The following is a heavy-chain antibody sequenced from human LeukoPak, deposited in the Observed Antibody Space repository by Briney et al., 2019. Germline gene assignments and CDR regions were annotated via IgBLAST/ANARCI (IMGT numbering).Heavy chain of an antibody. CDR1: GGSISSYY. J-gene: IGHJ6*02. D-gene: IGHD3-3*01. CDR3: ARGSGYDFWSGYYPPRYYGMDV. Sequence: SETLSLTCTVSGGSISSYYWSWIRQPPGKGLEWIGEINHSGSTNYNPSLKSRVTISVDTSKNQFSLKLSSVSAADTAVYYCARGSGYDFWSGYYPPRYYGMDVWGQGTTVTVSS. CDR2: INHSGST. V-gene: IGHV4-34*01.